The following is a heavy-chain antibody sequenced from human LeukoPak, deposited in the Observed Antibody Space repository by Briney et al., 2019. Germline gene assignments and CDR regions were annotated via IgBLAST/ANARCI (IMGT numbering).Heavy chain of an antibody. J-gene: IGHJ3*02. CDR1: GYTFTGYY. CDR3: AREYCSSTSCYAAIVATSRDDAFDI. V-gene: IGHV1-2*02. Sequence: ASVKVSCKASGYTFTGYYMHWVRQAPGQGLEWMGWINPNSGGTNYAQKFQGRVTMTRDTSISTAYMELSRLRSDDTAVYYCAREYCSSTSCYAAIVATSRDDAFDIWGQGTMVTVSS. CDR2: INPNSGGT. D-gene: IGHD2-2*01.